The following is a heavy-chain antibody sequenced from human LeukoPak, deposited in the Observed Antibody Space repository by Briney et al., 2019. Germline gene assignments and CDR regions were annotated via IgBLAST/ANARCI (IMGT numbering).Heavy chain of an antibody. CDR3: ARAQGRSSSWTYYYYGMDV. CDR1: GGSIGSGDYY. D-gene: IGHD6-13*01. V-gene: IGHV4-30-4*02. J-gene: IGHJ6*02. CDR2: IYYTGST. Sequence: SETLSLTCTVSGGSIGSGDYYWSWIRQSPGKGLEWIGYIYYTGSTYYNPSLKSRVTISVDTSKNQFSLKLSSVTAADTAVYYCARAQGRSSSWTYYYYGMDVWGQGTTVTVSS.